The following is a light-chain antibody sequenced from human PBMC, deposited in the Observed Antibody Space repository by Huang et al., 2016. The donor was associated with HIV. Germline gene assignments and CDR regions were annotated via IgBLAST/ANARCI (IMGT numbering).Light chain of an antibody. CDR3: HQYNNWPQT. CDR2: DAS. J-gene: IGKJ1*01. Sequence: EIVMTQSPATLSVSPGERATLSCRASQSVSNHLAWYLHQPGQAPKLLIYDASTRATGIPARFSGTGSETEFTLTISSLQSEDFAVYFCHQYNNWPQTFGQGTKVDIK. CDR1: QSVSNH. V-gene: IGKV3-15*01.